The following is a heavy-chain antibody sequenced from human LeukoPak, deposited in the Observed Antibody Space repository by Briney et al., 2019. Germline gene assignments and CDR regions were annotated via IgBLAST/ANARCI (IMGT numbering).Heavy chain of an antibody. Sequence: SETLSLTCSVSTYSISSAYYWGWIRQPPGKGLEWIGSIYYSGSTYYNPSLKSRVTISVDTSKNQFSLKLSSVTAADTAVYYCARHRRFIAAAGPGPFDYWGQGTLVTVSS. CDR2: IYYSGST. J-gene: IGHJ4*02. V-gene: IGHV4-38-2*02. D-gene: IGHD6-13*01. CDR1: TYSISSAYY. CDR3: ARHRRFIAAAGPGPFDY.